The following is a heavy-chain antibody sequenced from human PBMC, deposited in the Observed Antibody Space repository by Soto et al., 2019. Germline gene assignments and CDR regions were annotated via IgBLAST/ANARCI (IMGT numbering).Heavy chain of an antibody. V-gene: IGHV3-21*01. J-gene: IGHJ4*02. D-gene: IGHD3-22*01. CDR2: ISSSSSYI. CDR1: GFTFSSYS. Sequence: GGSLRLSCAASGFTFSSYSMNWVRQAPGKGLEWVSSISSSSSYIYYADSVKGRFTISRDNAKNSLYLQMNSLRAEDTAVYYCARDLNRYYYDSSFPARWGQGTLVTVSS. CDR3: ARDLNRYYYDSSFPAR.